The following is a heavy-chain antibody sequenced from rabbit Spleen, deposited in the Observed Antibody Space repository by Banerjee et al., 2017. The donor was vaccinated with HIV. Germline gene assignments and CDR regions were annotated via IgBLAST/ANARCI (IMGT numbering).Heavy chain of an antibody. CDR2: IYTGNGKN. Sequence: QEQLEESGGGLVKPEGSLTLTCTASGFSFSNGYDMSWVRQAPGKGLEWIGFIYTGNGKNYYASWAKGRFTISKTSSTTVTLQVTSVTAADTATYFCTRDDGSGHYIDGYFNLWGQGTLVTVS. J-gene: IGHJ4*01. CDR1: GFSFSNGYD. D-gene: IGHD1-1*01. V-gene: IGHV1S45*01. CDR3: TRDDGSGHYIDGYFNL.